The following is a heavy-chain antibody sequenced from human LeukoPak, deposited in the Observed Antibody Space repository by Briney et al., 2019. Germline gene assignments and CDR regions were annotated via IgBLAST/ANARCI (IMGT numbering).Heavy chain of an antibody. CDR3: ARLAPGDSYFYGMDV. V-gene: IGHV4-39*01. D-gene: IGHD1-26*01. CDR2: IYHSGSN. J-gene: IGHJ6*02. Sequence: SETLSLTCPVSGASITTDFYYWRWIRQPPGKGLEWIGSIYHSGSNYYNPSLQGRATISVETSKNLFSLRLNSVTAADTAVYYCARLAPGDSYFYGMDVWGRGTTVTVSS. CDR1: GASITTDFYY.